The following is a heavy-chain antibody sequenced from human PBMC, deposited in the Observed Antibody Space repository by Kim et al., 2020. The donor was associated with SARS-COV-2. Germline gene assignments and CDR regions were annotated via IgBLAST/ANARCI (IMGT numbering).Heavy chain of an antibody. V-gene: IGHV3-7*01. CDR3: AREKYSCPDGPIFDY. CDR1: GFTFSSYW. J-gene: IGHJ4*02. Sequence: GGSLRLSCAASGFTFSSYWMNWVRQAPGKGLEWVANIKQDGSDKYYVDSVKGRFTISRDNAKNSLYLQMNSLRAEDTAVYYCAREKYSCPDGPIFDYWGQGTLVTVSS. CDR2: IKQDGSDK. D-gene: IGHD6-6*01.